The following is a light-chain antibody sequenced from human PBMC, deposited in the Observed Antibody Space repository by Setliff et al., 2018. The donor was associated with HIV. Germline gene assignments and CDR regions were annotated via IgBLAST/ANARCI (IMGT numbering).Light chain of an antibody. Sequence: QSVLTQLPSASGSPGQSVTITCTGTSNDVGGYNYVSWYQQHPGKAPKLLIYNVTKRPSGVPDRFFASKSGNTASLTVSGLQAEDEADYYCSSYTGSDNYVFGTGTKGTVL. CDR3: SSYTGSDNYV. CDR1: SNDVGGYNY. V-gene: IGLV2-8*01. CDR2: NVT. J-gene: IGLJ1*01.